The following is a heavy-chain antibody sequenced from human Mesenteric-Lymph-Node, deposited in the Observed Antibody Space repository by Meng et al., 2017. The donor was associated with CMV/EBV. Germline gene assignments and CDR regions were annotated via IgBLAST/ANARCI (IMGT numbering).Heavy chain of an antibody. CDR1: GFSFNTYT. D-gene: IGHD3-22*01. J-gene: IGHJ4*02. V-gene: IGHV3-48*04. CDR3: AREHRSTYSNDY. CDR2: ISTTGSSI. Sequence: GGSLRLSCAASGFSFNTYTMNWVRQAPGKGLEWVSCISTTGSSIHYADSVKGRFTISRDNAKNSLYLQMNSLRAEDTAVYYCAREHRSTYSNDYWGQGTLVTVSS.